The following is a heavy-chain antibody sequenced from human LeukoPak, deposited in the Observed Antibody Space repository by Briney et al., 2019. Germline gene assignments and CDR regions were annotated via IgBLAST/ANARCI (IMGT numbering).Heavy chain of an antibody. CDR1: GGSISSYY. D-gene: IGHD3-10*01. CDR3: ARICVVRGVIRPLDP. V-gene: IGHV4-59*01. Sequence: SETLSLTCTVSGGSISSYYWSWIRQPLGKGLELNGYIYYSGSTNYNPSLKSRVTISVDTSKNQFSLKLSSVTAADTAVYYCARICVVRGVIRPLDPWGQGTLLTVSS. CDR2: IYYSGST. J-gene: IGHJ5*02.